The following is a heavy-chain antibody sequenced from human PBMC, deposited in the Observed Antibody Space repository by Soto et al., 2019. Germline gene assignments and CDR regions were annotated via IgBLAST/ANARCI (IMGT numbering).Heavy chain of an antibody. CDR2: IIPIFGTA. J-gene: IGHJ4*02. Sequence: QVQLVQSGAEVKKPGSSVKVSCKASGGTFSSYAISWVRQAPGPGLEWMGGIIPIFGTANYAQKFQGRVTITADEPTSTAYMELRSLRSEDTAVYYCARLLQGAVDGKEDYWGQGTLVTVSS. CDR1: GGTFSSYA. D-gene: IGHD6-19*01. V-gene: IGHV1-69*01. CDR3: ARLLQGAVDGKEDY.